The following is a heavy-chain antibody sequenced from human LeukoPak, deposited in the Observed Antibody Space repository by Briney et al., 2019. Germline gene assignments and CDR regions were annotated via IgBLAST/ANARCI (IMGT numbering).Heavy chain of an antibody. CDR1: GFTFSSYW. Sequence: GGSLRLSCAASGFTFSSYWMSWVRQAPGKGLEWVANIKQDGSEKYYVDSVKGRFTISRDNAKNSLYLQMNSLRAEDTAVYYCARGETLGHSSWYSSLYWDYYYYMDVWGKGTTVTVSS. D-gene: IGHD6-13*01. CDR3: ARGETLGHSSWYSSLYWDYYYYMDV. J-gene: IGHJ6*03. V-gene: IGHV3-7*01. CDR2: IKQDGSEK.